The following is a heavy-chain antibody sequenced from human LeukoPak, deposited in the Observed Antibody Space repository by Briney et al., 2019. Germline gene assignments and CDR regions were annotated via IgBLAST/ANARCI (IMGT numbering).Heavy chain of an antibody. CDR2: FYYTGST. CDR1: VGSVSGGSYY. Sequence: KASETLSLTCTVSVGSVSGGSYYWSWIRQPPGKGLEWIGYFYYTGSTNYNPSLKSRVTISVDTSKNQFSLRLSSVTAADTAVYYCASGQFLVSNDYWGQGILVTVSS. J-gene: IGHJ4*02. CDR3: ASGQFLVSNDY. D-gene: IGHD5/OR15-5a*01. V-gene: IGHV4-61*01.